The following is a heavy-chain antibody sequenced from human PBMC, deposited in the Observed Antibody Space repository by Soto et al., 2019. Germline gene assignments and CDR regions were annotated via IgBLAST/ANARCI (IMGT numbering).Heavy chain of an antibody. CDR1: GGSISSGGYS. Sequence: RSLTCAVSGGSISSGGYSWSWIRQPPGKGLEWIGYIYHSGSTYHNPSLKSRVTISVDRSKNQFSLKLSSVTAADTAVYYCASIVRGVYYFDYWGQGTLVTVSS. CDR3: ASIVRGVYYFDY. CDR2: IYHSGST. V-gene: IGHV4-30-2*01. J-gene: IGHJ4*02. D-gene: IGHD3-10*01.